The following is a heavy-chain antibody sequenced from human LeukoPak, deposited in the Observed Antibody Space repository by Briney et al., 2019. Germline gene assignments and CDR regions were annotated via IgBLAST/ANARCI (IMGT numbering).Heavy chain of an antibody. D-gene: IGHD3-22*01. CDR1: GGSISSYY. Sequence: SETLSLTCTVSGGSISSYYWSWIRQPPGKGLEWIGYVFHSGSTNYNPSLKSRVTISVDTSKNQFSLKLTSVTAADTAVYYCARDSSGYYRIDYWGQGTMVTDSS. V-gene: IGHV4-59*08. CDR3: ARDSSGYYRIDY. J-gene: IGHJ4*02. CDR2: VFHSGST.